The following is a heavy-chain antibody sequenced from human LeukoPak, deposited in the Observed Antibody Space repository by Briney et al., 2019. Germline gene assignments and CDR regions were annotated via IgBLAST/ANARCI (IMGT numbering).Heavy chain of an antibody. D-gene: IGHD2-15*01. CDR3: ARGRVVEDCSGGSCYHFDY. CDR2: MNPKSGNT. V-gene: IGHV1-8*01. Sequence: GASVKVSCKASGYTFTSDVNWVRQATGQGLEWMGWMNPKSGNTDYAQRFQGRVAMTSDTSISTAYMELNSLTSEDTAVYYCARGRVVEDCSGGSCYHFDYWGQGTLVTVSS. CDR1: GYTFTSDV. J-gene: IGHJ4*02.